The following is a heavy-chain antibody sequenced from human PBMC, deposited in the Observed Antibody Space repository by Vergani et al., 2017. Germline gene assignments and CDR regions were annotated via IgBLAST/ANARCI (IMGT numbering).Heavy chain of an antibody. CDR1: GGSINSHNYY. CDR2: IHTSGST. J-gene: IGHJ4*02. CDR3: AGGSCLGGSCYKPLFDY. V-gene: IGHV4-61*02. D-gene: IGHD2-15*01. Sequence: QVQLQESGPGLVKPSQTLSLTCTVSGGSINSHNYYWSWIRQPAGKGLEWIGRIHTSGSTNYNPSLKSRVTMSEDTSKNQFSVNLTSVTAADTAVYFCAGGSCLGGSCYKPLFDYWGQGILVTVSS.